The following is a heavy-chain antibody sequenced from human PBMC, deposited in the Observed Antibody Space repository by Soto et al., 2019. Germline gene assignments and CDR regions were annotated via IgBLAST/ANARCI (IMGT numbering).Heavy chain of an antibody. V-gene: IGHV4-59*01. CDR1: RTSLSSSS. CDR2: IHYGGTT. Sequence: PSGTLSLTCTVSRTSLSSSSCCWIRQPPGKGLQGIATIHYGGTTTHNPSLASRVALSVDTSKNQFSLKMYSVTAADRAVFFCARYNWYVIDYWGRGSLVIASS. D-gene: IGHD1-1*01. CDR3: ARYNWYVIDY. J-gene: IGHJ4*02.